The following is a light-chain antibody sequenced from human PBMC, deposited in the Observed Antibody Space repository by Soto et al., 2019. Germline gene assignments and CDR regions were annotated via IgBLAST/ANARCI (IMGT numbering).Light chain of an antibody. J-gene: IGKJ1*01. V-gene: IGKV3-20*01. CDR1: HSVSSSY. CDR3: QQYGSSPTWT. CDR2: GAS. Sequence: EIVLTQSPSTLSLSPGERATLSFSASHSVSSSYLAWYQQKPGQAPRLLIYGASSRATGIADRFSGSGSGTDFTLTISRLEPEDFAVYYCQQYGSSPTWTFGQGTKVDIK.